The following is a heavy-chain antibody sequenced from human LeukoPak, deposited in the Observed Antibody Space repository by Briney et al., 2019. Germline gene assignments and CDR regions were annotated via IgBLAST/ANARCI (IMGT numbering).Heavy chain of an antibody. Sequence: PGGSLRLSCAASGFSFNNYAMVWVRQTPGKGLEWVSVISAGNDIVYADSVKGRFTISRDNSKNTLYLQMNSLRAEDTAVYYCARPDGDYGWFDPWGQGTLVTVSS. CDR1: GFSFNNYA. CDR2: ISAGNDI. D-gene: IGHD4-17*01. V-gene: IGHV3-23*01. J-gene: IGHJ5*02. CDR3: ARPDGDYGWFDP.